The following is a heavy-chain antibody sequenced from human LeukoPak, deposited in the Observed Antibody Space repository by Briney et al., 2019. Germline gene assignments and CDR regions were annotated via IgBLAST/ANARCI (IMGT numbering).Heavy chain of an antibody. J-gene: IGHJ4*02. Sequence: SETLSLTCAVYGGSFSGYYWSWIRQPPGKGLEWIGEINHSGSTNYNPSLKSRVTISVDTSKNQFSLKLSSVTAADTAVYYCARLSYSSGWYGDYFDYWGQGTLVTVSS. V-gene: IGHV4-34*01. D-gene: IGHD6-19*01. CDR1: GGSFSGYY. CDR3: ARLSYSSGWYGDYFDY. CDR2: INHSGST.